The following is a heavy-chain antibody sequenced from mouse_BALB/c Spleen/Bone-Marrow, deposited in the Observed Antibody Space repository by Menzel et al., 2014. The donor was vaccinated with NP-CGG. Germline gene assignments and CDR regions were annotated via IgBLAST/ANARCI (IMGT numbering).Heavy chain of an antibody. Sequence: DVQLQESGPGLVKPSQSLSLTCSVTGYSITSGYYWNWIRQFPGNKLEWMGYISYDGGNNYIPSLKHRISITRDTSKNQFFLKLNSVTAEDTATYYCARGGLGYAMDYWGQGTSVTVSS. CDR3: ARGGLGYAMDY. V-gene: IGHV3-6*02. CDR2: ISYDGGN. D-gene: IGHD2-2*01. J-gene: IGHJ4*01. CDR1: GYSITSGYY.